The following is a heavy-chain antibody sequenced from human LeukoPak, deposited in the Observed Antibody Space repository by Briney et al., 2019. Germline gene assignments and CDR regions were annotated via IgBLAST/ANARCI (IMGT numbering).Heavy chain of an antibody. Sequence: GESLKISCKGSGYSFTSYWIGWVRQMPGKGLEWMGIICPGDSDTRYSPSFQGQVTISADKSISTAYLQWSSLKASDTAMYYCARLYRSGSYYNAYYFDYWGQGTLVTVSS. CDR1: GYSFTSYW. D-gene: IGHD3-10*01. CDR2: ICPGDSDT. J-gene: IGHJ4*02. CDR3: ARLYRSGSYYNAYYFDY. V-gene: IGHV5-51*01.